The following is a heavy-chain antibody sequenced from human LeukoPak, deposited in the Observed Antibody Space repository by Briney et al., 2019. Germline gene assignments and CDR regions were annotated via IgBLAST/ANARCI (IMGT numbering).Heavy chain of an antibody. D-gene: IGHD3-10*01. CDR3: AKDSLWFSDNYFDY. CDR1: GFTFSSYS. V-gene: IGHV3-23*01. J-gene: IGHJ4*02. CDR2: ISGSGGST. Sequence: GGSLRLSCAASGFTFSSYSMNWVRQAPGKGLEWVSAISGSGGSTYYADSVKGRFTISRDNSKNTLYLQMNSLRAEDTAVYYCAKDSLWFSDNYFDYWGQGTLVTVSS.